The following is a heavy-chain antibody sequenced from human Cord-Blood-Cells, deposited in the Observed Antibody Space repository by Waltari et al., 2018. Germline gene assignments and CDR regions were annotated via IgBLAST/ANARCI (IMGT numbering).Heavy chain of an antibody. CDR1: GGPISSYY. CDR3: ARRGTTGTTGWFDP. J-gene: IGHJ5*02. D-gene: IGHD1-1*01. V-gene: IGHV4-59*08. CDR2: IYYSGST. Sequence: QVQLQESGPGLVKPSETLSLTCTVSGGPISSYYWSWIRQPPGKGLEWIGYIYYSGSTNYNPSLKSRVTISVDTSKNQFSLKLSSVTAADTAVYYCARRGTTGTTGWFDPWGQGTLVTVSS.